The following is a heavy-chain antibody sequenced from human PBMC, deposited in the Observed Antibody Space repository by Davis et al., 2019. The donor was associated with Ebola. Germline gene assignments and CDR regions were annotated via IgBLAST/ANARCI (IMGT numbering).Heavy chain of an antibody. Sequence: PSETLSLTCTVSGGSIGDPASYWSWIRQSPGKGLEWIGTIYYIGTTYSNPSLKSRLIMSVDRSRNHFSLELTSVSAADAALYYCARNTSVSEHFDSWGQGVLITVSS. J-gene: IGHJ4*02. CDR2: IYYIGTT. CDR1: GGSIGDPASY. D-gene: IGHD5/OR15-5a*01. CDR3: ARNTSVSEHFDS. V-gene: IGHV4-39*07.